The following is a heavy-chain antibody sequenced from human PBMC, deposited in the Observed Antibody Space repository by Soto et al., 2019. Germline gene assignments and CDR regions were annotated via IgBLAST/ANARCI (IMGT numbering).Heavy chain of an antibody. D-gene: IGHD3-16*01. CDR3: GNLGWGVYNQT. CDR2: ISPSDSDT. Sequence: GESREISCQFSGYLFTSYLIGWVRQMPGKGLEVMGAISPSDSDTRYSPSFQGQVPIPADKPNSIASLQWSSLKAPDPAMDSCGNLGWGVYNQTWGREPWVTVPS. J-gene: IGHJ5*02. V-gene: IGHV5-51*04. CDR1: GYLFTSYL.